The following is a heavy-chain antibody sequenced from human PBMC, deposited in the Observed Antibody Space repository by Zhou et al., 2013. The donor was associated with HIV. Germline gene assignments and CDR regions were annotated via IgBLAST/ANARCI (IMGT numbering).Heavy chain of an antibody. CDR3: VRYGDYSPFDF. Sequence: VHLEQSESQVRQPGASVTMFCNASGYSFSDHFIHWVRRAPGQGLEWLGWIHPNNGATKSAQKFQGRVTMTRDASINTVYMDLSGLFSNDTAVYYCVRYGDYSPFDFWGLGSPGHRHL. D-gene: IGHD2-21*02. CDR2: IHPNNGAT. J-gene: IGHJ4*02. CDR1: GYSFSDHF. V-gene: IGHV1-2*02.